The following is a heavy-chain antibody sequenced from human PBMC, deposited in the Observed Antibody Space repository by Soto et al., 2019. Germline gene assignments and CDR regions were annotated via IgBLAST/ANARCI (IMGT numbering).Heavy chain of an antibody. CDR3: ARDNPPRYCSGGSCSPVDY. CDR1: GFTFSSYS. V-gene: IGHV3-21*01. J-gene: IGHJ4*02. CDR2: ISSSSSYI. D-gene: IGHD2-15*01. Sequence: GGSLRLSCAASGFTFSSYSMNWVRQAPGKGLEWVSSISSSSSYIYYADSVKGRFTISRDNAKNSLYLQMNSLRAEDTAVYYCARDNPPRYCSGGSCSPVDYWGQGTLVTVSS.